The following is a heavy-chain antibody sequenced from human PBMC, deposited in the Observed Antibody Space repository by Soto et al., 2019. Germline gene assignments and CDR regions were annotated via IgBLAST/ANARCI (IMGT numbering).Heavy chain of an antibody. CDR2: IYYSGSA. CDR1: GGSMSSGDYY. J-gene: IGHJ5*02. Sequence: PSETLSLTCTVSGGSMSSGDYYWSWIRQPPGRGLEWIGYIYYSGSAYYNPSLKSRVTLSVDTSQNQFSLKLNFVTAADTAVYYCARVLYYGSGTSDLWGQGTLVTVPQ. D-gene: IGHD3-10*01. V-gene: IGHV4-30-4*01. CDR3: ARVLYYGSGTSDL.